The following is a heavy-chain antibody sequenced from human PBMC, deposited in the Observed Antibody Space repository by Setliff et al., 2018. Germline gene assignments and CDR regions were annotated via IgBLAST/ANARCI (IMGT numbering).Heavy chain of an antibody. V-gene: IGHV1-18*01. J-gene: IGHJ4*02. D-gene: IGHD2-2*01. CDR1: GYTFTDYG. CDR2: ISPYSGNT. Sequence: RASVKVSCKASGYTFTDYGVTWVRQAPGQGLEWVGWISPYSGNTYYAPKFQGRITMTTDTSTTTAYMELKSLRSDDTAIYYCSRLVRYCTRTSCQRLSRDDYWGQGARVTVSS. CDR3: SRLVRYCTRTSCQRLSRDDY.